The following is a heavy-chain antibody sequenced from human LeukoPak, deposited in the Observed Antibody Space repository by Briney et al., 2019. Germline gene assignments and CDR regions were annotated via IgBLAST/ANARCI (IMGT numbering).Heavy chain of an antibody. CDR2: ISYDGSNK. V-gene: IGHV3-30*18. J-gene: IGHJ6*02. CDR3: AKDGHPNRLRFNYYYGMDV. Sequence: PGGSLRLSCAASGFTFSSYGMYWVRQAPGKGLEWVAVISYDGSNKYYADSVKGRFTISRDNSKNTLYLQMNSLRAEDTAVYYCAKDGHPNRLRFNYYYGMDVWGQGTTVTVSS. CDR1: GFTFSSYG. D-gene: IGHD3-3*01.